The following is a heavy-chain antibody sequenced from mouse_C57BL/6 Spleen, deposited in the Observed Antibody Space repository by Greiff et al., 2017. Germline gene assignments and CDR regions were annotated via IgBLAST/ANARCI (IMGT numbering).Heavy chain of an antibody. V-gene: IGHV1-82*01. Sequence: VKLMESGPELVKPGASVKISCKASGYAFSSSWMNWVKQRPGKGLEWIGRIYPGDGDTNYNGKFKGKATLTADKSSSTAYMQLSSLTSEDSAVYFCARDLRWSFAYWGQGTLVTVSA. CDR1: GYAFSSSW. CDR2: IYPGDGDT. CDR3: ARDLRWSFAY. D-gene: IGHD2-1*01. J-gene: IGHJ3*01.